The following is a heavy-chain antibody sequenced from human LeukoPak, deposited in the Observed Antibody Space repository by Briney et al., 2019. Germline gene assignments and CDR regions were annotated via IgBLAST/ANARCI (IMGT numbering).Heavy chain of an antibody. CDR3: ARADTDFDWLVGEDYYYYGMDV. CDR1: GYTFTGYY. V-gene: IGHV1-2*02. Sequence: ASVKVSCKASGYTFTGYYMHWVRQAPGQGLEWMGWINPNSGGTNYAQKFQGRVTMTRDTSISTAYMELSRLRSEDTAVYYCARADTDFDWLVGEDYYYYGMDVWGQGTTVTVSS. J-gene: IGHJ6*02. CDR2: INPNSGGT. D-gene: IGHD3-9*01.